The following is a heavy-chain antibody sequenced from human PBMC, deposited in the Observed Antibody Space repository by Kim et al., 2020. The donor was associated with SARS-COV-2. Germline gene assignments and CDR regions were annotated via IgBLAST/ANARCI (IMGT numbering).Heavy chain of an antibody. CDR2: IHYSGST. CDR1: GGSISSSSYY. D-gene: IGHD3-22*01. CDR3: ARRFLLYDSSGPDAFD. Sequence: SETLSLTCTVSGGSISSSSYYWGWIRQPPGKGLEWIGSIHYSGSTYYNPSLKSRVTISVDTSKNQFSLKLSSVTAADTAVYYCARRFLLYDSSGPDAFD. V-gene: IGHV4-39*01. J-gene: IGHJ3*02.